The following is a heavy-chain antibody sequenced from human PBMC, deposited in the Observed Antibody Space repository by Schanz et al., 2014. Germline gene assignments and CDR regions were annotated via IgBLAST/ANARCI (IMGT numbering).Heavy chain of an antibody. CDR2: IGGSGGST. CDR1: RFTFSSYL. D-gene: IGHD3-10*01. V-gene: IGHV3-23*04. Sequence: EVQLVESGGGLVQPGGSLRLSCAASRFTFSSYLMSWVRQAPGKGLEWVSGIGGSGGSTDYADSVKGRFTISRDNSKNTLYLQMNSLRAEDTAVYYCAVLGGFGELPLDYRGQGTLVTVSS. J-gene: IGHJ4*02. CDR3: AVLGGFGELPLDY.